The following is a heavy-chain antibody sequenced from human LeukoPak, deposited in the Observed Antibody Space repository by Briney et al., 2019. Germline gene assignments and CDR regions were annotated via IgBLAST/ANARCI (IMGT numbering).Heavy chain of an antibody. V-gene: IGHV1-69*13. D-gene: IGHD2-2*01. CDR2: IIPIFGST. CDR1: GYTFTNNY. Sequence: SVRVSCKASGYTFTNNYIHWVRQAPGHGLEWMGGIIPIFGSTNYAQKFQGRVTITADDSTGTAYMELSSLTSGDTAVYYCARGGNCSITTCYAFWGQGTLVTVSS. J-gene: IGHJ4*02. CDR3: ARGGNCSITTCYAF.